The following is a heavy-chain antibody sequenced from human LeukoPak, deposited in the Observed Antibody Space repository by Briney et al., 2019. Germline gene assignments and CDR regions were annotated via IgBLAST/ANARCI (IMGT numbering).Heavy chain of an antibody. CDR2: IKNKTNGGTT. Sequence: PGGSLRLSCAASGFIFSSAWMTWVRQAPGKGLEWVGHIKNKTNGGTTDYAAPVKGRFIISRDDSKNTLYLQMNSLRAEDTAVYYCAKVDYDSSGYYLPFDYWGQGTLVTVSS. D-gene: IGHD3-22*01. CDR1: GFIFSSAW. J-gene: IGHJ4*02. V-gene: IGHV3-15*01. CDR3: AKVDYDSSGYYLPFDY.